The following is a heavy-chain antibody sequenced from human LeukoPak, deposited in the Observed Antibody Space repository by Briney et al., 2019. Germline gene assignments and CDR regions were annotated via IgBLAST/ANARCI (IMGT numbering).Heavy chain of an antibody. CDR3: ARALFGSGNDYDFVY. D-gene: IGHD3-10*01. J-gene: IGHJ4*02. V-gene: IGHV4-31*01. CDR1: GGPISSGAYY. CDR2: IYYSGST. Sequence: SQTLSLTCTVSGGPISSGAYYWSCIRQHPGKGLEWIGYIYYSGSTYYNPSLNSQVIISIGTSKNHFSLNLSSVTAADTAVYYCARALFGSGNDYDFVYWGEGTLVTVSS.